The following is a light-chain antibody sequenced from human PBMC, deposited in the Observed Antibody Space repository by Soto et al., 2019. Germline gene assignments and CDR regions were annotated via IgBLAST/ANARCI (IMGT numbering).Light chain of an antibody. CDR3: QQYNNWPLIT. Sequence: DIQMTQSPSSLSASVGDRVTITCRASQSITTYLHWYQQKPGKAPNLLIYAASNLQSGAPSRFSGSGSGTEFTLTISSLQSEDFAVYYCQQYNNWPLITFGQGTRLEIK. CDR2: AAS. CDR1: QSITTY. J-gene: IGKJ5*01. V-gene: IGKV1-39*01.